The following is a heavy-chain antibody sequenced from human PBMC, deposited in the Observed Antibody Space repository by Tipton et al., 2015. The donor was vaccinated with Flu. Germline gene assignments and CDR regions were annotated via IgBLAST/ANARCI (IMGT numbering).Heavy chain of an antibody. Sequence: TLSLTCTVSGGSISSSSYYWAWIRQPPGKGLEWFGSMYSSGSTYYNPSLKSRVTISIDTSKNQFSLKLNSVTAADTAVYYCAKVSYGSGSFYSPGVDTFVDWGQGTMVTVSS. J-gene: IGHJ3*01. CDR3: AKVSYGSGSFYSPGVDTFVD. CDR1: GGSISSSSYY. V-gene: IGHV4-39*07. D-gene: IGHD3-10*01. CDR2: MYSSGST.